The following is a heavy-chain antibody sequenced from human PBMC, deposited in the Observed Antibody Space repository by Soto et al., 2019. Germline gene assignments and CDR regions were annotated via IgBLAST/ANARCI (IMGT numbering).Heavy chain of an antibody. CDR2: ISTYNGDT. Sequence: ASVKVSCKASGYTFTSYAMHWVRQAPGQGLEWMGWISTYNGDTNDAPKFQDRVTMTSDTSTSTVYMELRSLRSDDTAVYYCARAGAAPYYYYGMDVWGQGTRVTVSS. D-gene: IGHD2-15*01. J-gene: IGHJ6*02. V-gene: IGHV1-18*01. CDR3: ARAGAAPYYYYGMDV. CDR1: GYTFTSYA.